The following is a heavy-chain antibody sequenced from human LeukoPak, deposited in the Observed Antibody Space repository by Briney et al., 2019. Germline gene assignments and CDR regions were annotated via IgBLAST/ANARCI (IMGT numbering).Heavy chain of an antibody. CDR2: IYYSGST. Sequence: SETLSLTCTVCGRSISSYYWSWIRQPPGKGLEWIGNIYYSGSTKYNPSLKSRVTISVDTSKNQFSLKLRSVTAADTAVYYCARHVGRWAFEIWGQGTMVTVSS. J-gene: IGHJ3*02. CDR1: GRSISSYY. CDR3: ARHVGRWAFEI. V-gene: IGHV4-59*08.